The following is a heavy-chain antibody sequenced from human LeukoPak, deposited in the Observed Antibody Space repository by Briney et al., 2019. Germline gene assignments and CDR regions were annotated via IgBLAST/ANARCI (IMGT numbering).Heavy chain of an antibody. CDR3: AKDLGHSSGWSDAFDI. CDR1: GFSVRSSN. D-gene: IGHD6-19*01. V-gene: IGHV3-53*01. Sequence: PGGSLRLSCAASGFSVRSSNMSWVRQAPGKGLEWVSVFYAGGTANYADSVKGRFTISRDNSKNTLYLQMNNLSAEDTAVYYCAKDLGHSSGWSDAFDIWGQGTMVTVSS. CDR2: FYAGGTA. J-gene: IGHJ3*02.